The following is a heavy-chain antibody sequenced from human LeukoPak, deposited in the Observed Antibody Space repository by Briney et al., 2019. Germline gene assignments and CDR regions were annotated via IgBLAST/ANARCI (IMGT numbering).Heavy chain of an antibody. V-gene: IGHV1-2*02. D-gene: IGHD1-14*01. Sequence: ASVEVSCKASGYTFTGYYMHWVRQAPGQGLEWMGWINPNSGGTNYAQKFQGRVTMTRDTSISTAYMELSRLRSDDTAVYYCARHRRRATTGGNNWFDPWGQGTLVTVSS. J-gene: IGHJ5*02. CDR2: INPNSGGT. CDR3: ARHRRRATTGGNNWFDP. CDR1: GYTFTGYY.